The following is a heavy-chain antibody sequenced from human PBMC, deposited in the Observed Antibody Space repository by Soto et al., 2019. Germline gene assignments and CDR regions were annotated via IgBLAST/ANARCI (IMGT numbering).Heavy chain of an antibody. V-gene: IGHV1-18*01. Sequence: QVQLVQSGAEVKKPGASVKVSCKASGYTFTSYGISWVRQAPGQGLEWMGWISAYNGNTNYAQKLQGRVTMTTDTATSTAYMELRSLRADDTAVYYCARVWTPRGSDYDYYGMDVWGQGTTVTVSS. CDR1: GYTFTSYG. CDR3: ARVWTPRGSDYDYYGMDV. J-gene: IGHJ6*02. CDR2: ISAYNGNT. D-gene: IGHD2-15*01.